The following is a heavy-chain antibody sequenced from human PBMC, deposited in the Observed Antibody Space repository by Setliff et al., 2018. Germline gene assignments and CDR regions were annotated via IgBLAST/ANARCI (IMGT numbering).Heavy chain of an antibody. V-gene: IGHV1-69*05. CDR1: GGAFSNYG. CDR2: IIPIFGTT. Sequence: SVKVSCKASGGAFSNYGITWVRQAPGQGLEWMGGIIPIFGTTTYAQKFQGRVTITTDESTSTDYMELSSLRSEDTAVYFCARESGVVVTTTNYYYYMDVWGEGTTVTVSS. D-gene: IGHD2-21*02. CDR3: ARESGVVVTTTNYYYYMDV. J-gene: IGHJ6*03.